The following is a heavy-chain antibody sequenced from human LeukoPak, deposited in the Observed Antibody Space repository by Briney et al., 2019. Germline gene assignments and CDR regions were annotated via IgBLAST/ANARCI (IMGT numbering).Heavy chain of an antibody. V-gene: IGHV3-30*03. Sequence: PRGSLRLSCAASGFTLSAYGIHWVRQAPGKGLEWVAFISYDGNNKYYADSVKGRFTISRDNSKNTLYLQMNSLRAEDTAVYYCARDHHVLEWLLRFDYWGQGTLVTVSS. CDR3: ARDHHVLEWLLRFDY. J-gene: IGHJ4*02. CDR2: ISYDGNNK. CDR1: GFTLSAYG. D-gene: IGHD3-3*01.